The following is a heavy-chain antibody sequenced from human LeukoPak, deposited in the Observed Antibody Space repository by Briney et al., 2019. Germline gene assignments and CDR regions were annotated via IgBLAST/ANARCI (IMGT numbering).Heavy chain of an antibody. D-gene: IGHD2-2*01. Sequence: PSETLSLTCAVYGGSFSGYYWSWIRQPPGKGLEWIGEINHSGSTNYNPSLKRRVTISVDTSKNQFSLKLSSVTAADTAVYYCARIDIVVVPAASARSGWFDPWGQGTLVTVSS. V-gene: IGHV4-34*01. J-gene: IGHJ5*02. CDR3: ARIDIVVVPAASARSGWFDP. CDR1: GGSFSGYY. CDR2: INHSGST.